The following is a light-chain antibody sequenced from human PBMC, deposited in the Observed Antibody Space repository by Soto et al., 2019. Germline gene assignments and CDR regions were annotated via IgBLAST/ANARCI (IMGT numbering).Light chain of an antibody. CDR1: SSNVGGYNY. Sequence: QSALTQPPSASGSPGQSVTISCTGTSSNVGGYNYVSWYQQYPGRAPKLMIYDVTKRPSGVPDRFSGSKSGTTASLTVSGLQSEDEADYYCSACAASHNGYSVFGGGTKLTVL. CDR2: DVT. J-gene: IGLJ7*01. V-gene: IGLV2-8*01. CDR3: SACAASHNGYSV.